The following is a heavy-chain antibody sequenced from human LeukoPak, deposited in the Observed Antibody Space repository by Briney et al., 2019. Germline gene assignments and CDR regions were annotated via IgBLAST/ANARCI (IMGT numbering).Heavy chain of an antibody. CDR3: AAAGGYSYAGY. D-gene: IGHD5-18*01. Sequence: PSETLSLTCTVSGGSISSYYWSWIRQPPGKGLEWIGYIYYSGSTNYHPSLKSRVTISVDTSTNQFSLKLSSVTAADTAVYYCAAAGGYSYAGYWGQGTLVTVSS. V-gene: IGHV4-59*01. CDR1: GGSISSYY. CDR2: IYYSGST. J-gene: IGHJ4*02.